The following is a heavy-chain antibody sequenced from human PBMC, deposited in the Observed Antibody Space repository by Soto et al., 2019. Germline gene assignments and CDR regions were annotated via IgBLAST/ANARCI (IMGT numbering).Heavy chain of an antibody. V-gene: IGHV4-59*01. CDR2: IYYSGST. CDR1: GGSISSYY. D-gene: IGHD6-25*01. Sequence: SETLSLTCTVSGGSISSYYWSWIRQPPGKGLEWIGYIYYSGSTNYNPSLKSRVTISVDTSKNQFSLKLSSVTAADTAVYYCESPHGGCSGWHNWFDPWGQGTLVTVSS. J-gene: IGHJ5*02. CDR3: ESPHGGCSGWHNWFDP.